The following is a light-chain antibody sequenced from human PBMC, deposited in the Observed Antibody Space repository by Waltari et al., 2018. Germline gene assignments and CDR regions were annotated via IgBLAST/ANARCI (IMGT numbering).Light chain of an antibody. CDR1: SSGIGVYNY. J-gene: IGLJ3*02. V-gene: IGLV2-11*01. CDR2: DVT. Sequence: QSALTQPRSVSGSPGQSVTISCTGTSSGIGVYNYVSWYQRHPVKAPKLMIYDVTKRPSGVPDRFSGSKSGNTASLTISGLQAEDEADYYCCSYAGNFWVFGGGTKLTVL. CDR3: CSYAGNFWV.